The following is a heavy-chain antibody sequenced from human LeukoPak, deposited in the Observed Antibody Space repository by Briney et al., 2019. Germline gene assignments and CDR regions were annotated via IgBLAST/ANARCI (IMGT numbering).Heavy chain of an antibody. CDR2: INQGGSVK. D-gene: IGHD1-1*01. Sequence: GGSLRLSCAASGFSFRDLWMTWVRQAPGKGLEWVANINQGGSVKYYVDSVKGRFTISRDDAKSSLYVQMNSLRDEDTAVYYCARGNWNDGPDYWGQGTLVTVSS. J-gene: IGHJ4*02. CDR1: GFSFRDLW. CDR3: ARGNWNDGPDY. V-gene: IGHV3-7*01.